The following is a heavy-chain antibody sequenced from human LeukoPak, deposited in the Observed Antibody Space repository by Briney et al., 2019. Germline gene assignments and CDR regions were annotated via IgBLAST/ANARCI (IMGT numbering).Heavy chain of an antibody. V-gene: IGHV4-30-4*01. J-gene: IGHJ4*02. Sequence: PSQTLSLTCTVSGGSISSGDYYWSWIRQPPGKGLEWIGYIYYSGNTYYNPSLKSRVTVPVDTSKNQFSLKLSAVTAADTAVYYCARGTSLSHGGLVYWGQGTLVTVSS. CDR2: IYYSGNT. CDR3: ARGTSLSHGGLVY. D-gene: IGHD2-2*01. CDR1: GGSISSGDYY.